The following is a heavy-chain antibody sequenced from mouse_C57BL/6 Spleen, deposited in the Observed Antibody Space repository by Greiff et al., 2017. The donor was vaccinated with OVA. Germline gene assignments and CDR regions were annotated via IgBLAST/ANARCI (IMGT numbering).Heavy chain of an antibody. D-gene: IGHD2-3*01. CDR1: GFTFSDYY. J-gene: IGHJ4*01. CDR2: INYDGSST. CDR3: ARAGVYDGYYDAMDY. V-gene: IGHV5-16*01. Sequence: EVQRVESEGGLVQPGSSMKLSCTASGFTFSDYYMAWVRQVPEKGLEWVANINYDGSSTYYLDSLKSRFIISRDNAKNILYLQMSSLKSEDTATYYCARAGVYDGYYDAMDYWGQGTSVTVSS.